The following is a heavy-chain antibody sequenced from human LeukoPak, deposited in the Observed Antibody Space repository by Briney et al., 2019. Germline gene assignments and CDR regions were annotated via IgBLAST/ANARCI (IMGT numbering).Heavy chain of an antibody. Sequence: ASVKVSCKPSGYSFSTFGTSWVRQAPGQGLEWMGWISVYNGDTKYAQNFQGRVTMSTDTSTSTAYMELRSLRFDDAAVYYCARDGGLYYGSGTFVGVWGQGTLVTVSS. CDR2: ISVYNGDT. CDR1: GYSFSTFG. J-gene: IGHJ4*02. V-gene: IGHV1-18*01. D-gene: IGHD3-10*01. CDR3: ARDGGLYYGSGTFVGV.